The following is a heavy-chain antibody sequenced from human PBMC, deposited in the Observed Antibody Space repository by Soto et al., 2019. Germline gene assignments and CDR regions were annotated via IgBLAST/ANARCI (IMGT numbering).Heavy chain of an antibody. Sequence: EVQLVESGGGLVKPGGSLRLSCAAFGFTFSTYSMNWVRQAAGKGLEWVSSITSSSSSSYLYYADSVKGRFTISRDNAKNSRYLQMNSLRAKDTAVYYCARDLQMATKRGGDYWGQGTLVTVSS. V-gene: IGHV3-21*01. CDR2: ITSSSSSSYL. D-gene: IGHD5-12*01. CDR3: ARDLQMATKRGGDY. CDR1: GFTFSTYS. J-gene: IGHJ4*02.